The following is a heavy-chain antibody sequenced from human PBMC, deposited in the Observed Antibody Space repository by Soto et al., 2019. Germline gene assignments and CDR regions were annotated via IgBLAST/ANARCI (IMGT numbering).Heavy chain of an antibody. Sequence: PSETLSLTCTVSGDSISSSYYYWGWIRQPPGKGLEWIGSIYYSGSTYYNPSLKSRVTISVDTSKNQFSLKLTSVTAADTAVYYCARDAIAARPPSSCFDPWGQCTPATVSS. CDR1: GDSISSSYYY. CDR2: IYYSGST. D-gene: IGHD6-6*01. CDR3: ARDAIAARPPSSCFDP. V-gene: IGHV4-39*02. J-gene: IGHJ5*02.